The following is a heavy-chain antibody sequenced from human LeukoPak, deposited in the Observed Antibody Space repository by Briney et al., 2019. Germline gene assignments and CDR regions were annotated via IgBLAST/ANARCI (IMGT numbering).Heavy chain of an antibody. J-gene: IGHJ3*02. CDR1: GFTFSGSA. CDR2: IKSKTDGGTT. CDR3: TTFRADHIVATITQAFDI. V-gene: IGHV3-15*01. D-gene: IGHD5-12*01. Sequence: PGGSLRLSCAASGFTFSGSAMSWVRQAPGKGLEWVGRIKSKTDGGTTDYAAPVKGRFTISRDDSKNTLYLQMNSLKTEDTAVYYCTTFRADHIVATITQAFDIWGQGTMVTVSS.